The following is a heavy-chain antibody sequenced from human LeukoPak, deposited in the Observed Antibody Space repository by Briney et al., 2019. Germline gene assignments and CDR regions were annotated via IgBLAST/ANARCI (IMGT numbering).Heavy chain of an antibody. Sequence: AASVKVSCKASGYTFTSYGISWVRQAPGQGLEWMGWISAYNGNTNYAQKLQGRVTMTTDTSTSTAYMELRSLRSDDTAVYYCASGCGYYYADYYFDYWGQGTLVTVSS. V-gene: IGHV1-18*01. CDR3: ASGCGYYYADYYFDY. J-gene: IGHJ4*02. CDR1: GYTFTSYG. D-gene: IGHD3-22*01. CDR2: ISAYNGNT.